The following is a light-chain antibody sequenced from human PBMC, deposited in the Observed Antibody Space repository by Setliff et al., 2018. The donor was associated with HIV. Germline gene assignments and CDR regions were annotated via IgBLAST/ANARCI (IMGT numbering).Light chain of an antibody. V-gene: IGLV2-14*01. CDR3: SSYTSSSTLYV. CDR1: SRDVGGYNY. Sequence: QSALPQPASVSGSPGQSITISCTGTSRDVGGYNYVSWYQQHPGKAPKLMIYEVSNRPSGVSNRFSGSKSGNTASLTISGLQAEDEADYYCSSYTSSSTLYVFGTGTKVTVL. J-gene: IGLJ1*01. CDR2: EVS.